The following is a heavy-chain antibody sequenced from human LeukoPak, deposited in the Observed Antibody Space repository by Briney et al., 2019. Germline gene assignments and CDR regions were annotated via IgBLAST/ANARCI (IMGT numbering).Heavy chain of an antibody. V-gene: IGHV3-23*01. CDR3: AKASDSSGYYVSFDY. J-gene: IGHJ4*02. Sequence: GGSLRLSCAASGFTFSSYGMSWVRQAPGKGLEWVSAISGSGGSTYYADSVKGRFTISRDNSKNTLYLQMNSLRAEDTAVYYCAKASDSSGYYVSFDYWGQGTLVTVSS. D-gene: IGHD3-22*01. CDR1: GFTFSSYG. CDR2: ISGSGGST.